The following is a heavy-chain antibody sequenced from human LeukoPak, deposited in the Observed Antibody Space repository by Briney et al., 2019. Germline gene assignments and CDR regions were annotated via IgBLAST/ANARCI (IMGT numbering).Heavy chain of an antibody. J-gene: IGHJ4*02. CDR3: ARVGARQILEY. Sequence: PGGSLRLSCAASEFTFSSYWMSWVRQAPGKGLEWVANIKQDGGEKYYLDSVKGRFTVSRDNAKNSLYLQMNSLRAEDTAVYHCARVGARQILEYWGQGTLVTVSS. CDR1: EFTFSSYW. CDR2: IKQDGGEK. D-gene: IGHD4-17*01. V-gene: IGHV3-7*01.